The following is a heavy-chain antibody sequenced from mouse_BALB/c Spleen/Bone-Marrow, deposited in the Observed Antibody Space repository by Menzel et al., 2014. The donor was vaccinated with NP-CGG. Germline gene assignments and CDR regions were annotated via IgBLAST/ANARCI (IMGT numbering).Heavy chain of an antibody. CDR3: ARLSLGQYYFDY. CDR1: GYAFSSSW. D-gene: IGHD4-1*01. V-gene: IGHV1-82*01. J-gene: IGHJ2*01. Sequence: VKLVESGPELVKPGASVKISCKAYGYAFSSSWMNWVKQRPGQGLEWIGWIYPGDGDTNYNGKLKGKATLTADKSSSTAYMQLNSLTSVDSAVYFCARLSLGQYYFDYWGQCTTLTVSS. CDR2: IYPGDGDT.